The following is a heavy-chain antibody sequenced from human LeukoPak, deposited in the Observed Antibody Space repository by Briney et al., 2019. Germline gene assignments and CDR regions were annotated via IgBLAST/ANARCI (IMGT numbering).Heavy chain of an antibody. J-gene: IGHJ4*02. Sequence: ASVKVSCKASGYTFTSYAMHWGRQAPGQRLEWIGWINAGNGNTKYSQKFQGRVTITRDTSASTAYMELSSLRSENTAVYYCARDREELRYFDWLLFDYWGQGTLVTVSS. D-gene: IGHD3-9*01. V-gene: IGHV1-3*01. CDR1: GYTFTSYA. CDR3: ARDREELRYFDWLLFDY. CDR2: INAGNGNT.